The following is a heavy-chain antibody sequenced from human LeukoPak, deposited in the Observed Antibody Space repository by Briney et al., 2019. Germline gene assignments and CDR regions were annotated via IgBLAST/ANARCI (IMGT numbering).Heavy chain of an antibody. J-gene: IGHJ4*02. D-gene: IGHD6-19*01. CDR2: ISGSSSYI. CDR1: GFTFRTYG. V-gene: IGHV3-21*01. CDR3: ASPSSGWDSSGFDS. Sequence: GGSLRLSCAASGFTFRTYGMHWVRQAPGKGLEWVSSISGSSSYIYYADSVKGRFTISRDNAKNSLYLQMNSLRAEDTAVYYCASPSSGWDSSGFDSWGQGTLVTVSS.